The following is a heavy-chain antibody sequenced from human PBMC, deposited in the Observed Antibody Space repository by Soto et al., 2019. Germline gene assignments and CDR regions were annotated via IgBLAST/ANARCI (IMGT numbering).Heavy chain of an antibody. D-gene: IGHD4-17*01. V-gene: IGHV3-30*04. CDR1: GFTFSNYA. J-gene: IGHJ4*02. Sequence: QVQLVESGGGVVQPGRSLRLSCAASGFTFSNYAMHWVRQAPGKGLEWVAVISYDGINKHYADSVKGRFTISRDNSKNTLFLQMNSLRAEDTAVYYCARVPTVVTHYFDYWGQGTLVTVSS. CDR3: ARVPTVVTHYFDY. CDR2: ISYDGINK.